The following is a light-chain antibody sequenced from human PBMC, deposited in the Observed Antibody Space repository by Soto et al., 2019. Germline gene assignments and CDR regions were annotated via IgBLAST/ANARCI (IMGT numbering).Light chain of an antibody. V-gene: IGLV2-14*01. CDR1: SSDVGGYNY. Sequence: QSVLTQPASVSGSPGQSITISCTGTSSDVGGYNYVSWYQQHPGKAPKLMIYEVSNRPSGVSNRSSGSKSGNTASLTISGLQAEDGADYYCSSYTSSTFYVFGTGPKVTVL. CDR2: EVS. CDR3: SSYTSSTFYV. J-gene: IGLJ1*01.